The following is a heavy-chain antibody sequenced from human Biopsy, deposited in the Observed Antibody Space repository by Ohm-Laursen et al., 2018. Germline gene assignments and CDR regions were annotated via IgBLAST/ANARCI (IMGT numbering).Heavy chain of an antibody. D-gene: IGHD6-19*01. Sequence: PGTPSLTWTVSGDSVSSGSFYWTWIRQPPGQGLEYIGYIYDRGSTANYNPSLESRVTMSVDMPKNQFSLKLSSVTAADTAIYYCARGMRSSGWPYFDSWGQGTLVTVSS. CDR3: ARGMRSSGWPYFDS. CDR1: GDSVSSGSFY. V-gene: IGHV4-61*01. J-gene: IGHJ4*02. CDR2: IYDRGSTA.